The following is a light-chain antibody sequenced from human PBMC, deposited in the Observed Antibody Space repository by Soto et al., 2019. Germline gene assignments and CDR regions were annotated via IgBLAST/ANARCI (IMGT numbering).Light chain of an antibody. J-gene: IGLJ2*01. V-gene: IGLV2-8*01. CDR1: SSDVGGHNH. Sequence: QSALTQPPSVSGAPGQSVTISCTGSSSDVGGHNHVSWYQQHPGKAPKLMIYEVSKRPSGVPDRFSGSKSVNTASLTVSGLQAEDEADYYCSSYAGSMNLIFGGGTQLTVL. CDR2: EVS. CDR3: SSYAGSMNLI.